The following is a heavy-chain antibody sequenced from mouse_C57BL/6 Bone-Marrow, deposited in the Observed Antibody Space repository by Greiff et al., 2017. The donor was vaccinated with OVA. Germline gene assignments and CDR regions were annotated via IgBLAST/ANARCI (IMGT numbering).Heavy chain of an antibody. CDR2: IDPSDSYT. CDR1: GYTFTSYW. CDR3: ARYWVDGYYAYFDY. Sequence: QVQLQQPGAELVKPGASVKLSCKASGYTFTSYWMQWVKQRPGQGLEWIGEIDPSDSYTNYNQKFKGKATLTVDTSSSTAYMQLSSLTSEDSAVYYCARYWVDGYYAYFDYWGQGTTLTVSS. D-gene: IGHD2-3*01. J-gene: IGHJ2*01. V-gene: IGHV1-50*01.